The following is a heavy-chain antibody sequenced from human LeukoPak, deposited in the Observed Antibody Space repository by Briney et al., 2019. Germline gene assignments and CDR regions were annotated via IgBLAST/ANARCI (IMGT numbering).Heavy chain of an antibody. CDR2: INSDGSST. CDR3: ARVQYDSSGYGS. CDR1: GFTFSSYW. V-gene: IGHV3-74*01. Sequence: GGSLRLSCAASGFTFSSYWMHWVRQAPGKGPVWVSRINSDGSSTSYADSVKGRFTISRDNAKNTLYLQMNSQRAEDTAVYYCARVQYDSSGYGSWGQGTLVTVSS. J-gene: IGHJ4*02. D-gene: IGHD3-22*01.